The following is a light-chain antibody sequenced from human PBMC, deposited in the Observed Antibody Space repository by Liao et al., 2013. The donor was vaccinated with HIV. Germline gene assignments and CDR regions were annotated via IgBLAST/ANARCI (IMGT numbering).Light chain of an antibody. Sequence: SYELTQPPSVSVSPGQTARITCSGDALPKQYAYWYQQKPGQAPVLLIYKDSERPSGIPERFSGSNSGNTATLTISGTQAMDEADYYCQAWDSSILYVFGTGTKVTVL. CDR2: KDS. CDR1: ALPKQY. V-gene: IGLV3-25*02. CDR3: QAWDSSILYV. J-gene: IGLJ1*01.